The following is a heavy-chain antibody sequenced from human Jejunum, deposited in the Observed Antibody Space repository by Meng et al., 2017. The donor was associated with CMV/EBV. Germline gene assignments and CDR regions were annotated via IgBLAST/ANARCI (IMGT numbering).Heavy chain of an antibody. D-gene: IGHD3-16*01. J-gene: IGHJ4*02. V-gene: IGHV1-2*02. CDR1: EYTFSDYY. CDR3: AKDGGSYLDYYFDY. Sequence: KASEYTFSDYYTHWVRLAPGQGLEWMGYINPYTGDTNYAQEFQGRVTMTRDTSTNTAYMELTRLRSDDTALYYCAKDGGSYLDYYFDYWGQGTLVTVSS. CDR2: INPYTGDT.